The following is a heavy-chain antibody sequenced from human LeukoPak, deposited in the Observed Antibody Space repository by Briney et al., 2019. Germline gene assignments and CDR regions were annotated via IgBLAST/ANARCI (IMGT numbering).Heavy chain of an antibody. D-gene: IGHD2-2*01. V-gene: IGHV1-18*01. J-gene: IGHJ6*03. CDR2: ISAYNGNT. Sequence: GASVKVSCKASGYIFTSYGISWVRQAPGQGLEWMGWISAYNGNTNYAQKLQGRVTMTTDTSTSTAYMELRSLRSDDTAVYYCARESIVVVPAANYYYYYMDVWGKGTTVTVSS. CDR3: ARESIVVVPAANYYYYYMDV. CDR1: GYIFTSYG.